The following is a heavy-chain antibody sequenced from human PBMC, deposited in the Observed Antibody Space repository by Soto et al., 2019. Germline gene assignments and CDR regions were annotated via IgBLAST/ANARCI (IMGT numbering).Heavy chain of an antibody. CDR1: GFTFSSYA. CDR2: ISYDGSNK. V-gene: IGHV3-30-3*01. CDR3: ARDRYYYDSSGLDDY. D-gene: IGHD3-22*01. Sequence: QVQLVESGGGVVQPGRSLRLSCAASGFTFSSYAMHWVRQAPGKGLEWVAVISYDGSNKYYADSVKGRFTISRDNPKNTLYLQMNSLRAEDTAVYYCARDRYYYDSSGLDDYWGQGTLVTVSS. J-gene: IGHJ4*02.